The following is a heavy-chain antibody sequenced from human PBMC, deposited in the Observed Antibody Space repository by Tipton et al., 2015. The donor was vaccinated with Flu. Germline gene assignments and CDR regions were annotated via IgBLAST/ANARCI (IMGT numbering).Heavy chain of an antibody. Sequence: SLRLSCAASGFTFSSYWMHWVRQAPGKGLVWVSRINSDGSSTSYADSVKGRFTISSDNAKNTLYLQMNSLRAEDTAVYYCARDRGQLNPPDYWGQGTLVTVSS. CDR2: INSDGSST. J-gene: IGHJ4*02. CDR1: GFTFSSYW. CDR3: ARDRGQLNPPDY. D-gene: IGHD6-6*01. V-gene: IGHV3-74*01.